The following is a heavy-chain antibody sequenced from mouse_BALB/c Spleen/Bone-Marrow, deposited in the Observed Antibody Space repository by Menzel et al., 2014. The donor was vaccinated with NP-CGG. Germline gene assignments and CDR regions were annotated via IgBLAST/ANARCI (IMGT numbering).Heavy chain of an antibody. D-gene: IGHD3-2*01. CDR2: IYPGDGST. V-gene: IGHV1S56*01. J-gene: IGHJ3*01. CDR1: GYTFXSYD. CDR3: ARSGDSSGYGFAY. Sequence: QVQLQQSGPELAKPGALVKISCKASGYTFXSYDINWVKQRPGQGLEWIGWIYPGDGSTKYNEKFKGKATLTADKSSSTAYMQLSSLTSENSAVYFCARSGDSSGYGFAYWGQGTLVTVSA.